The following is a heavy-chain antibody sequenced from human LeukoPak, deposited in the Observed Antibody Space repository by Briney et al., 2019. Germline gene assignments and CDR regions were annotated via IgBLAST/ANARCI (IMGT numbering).Heavy chain of an antibody. V-gene: IGHV3-23*01. CDR3: ATITYFDYIWGRFVS. J-gene: IGHJ4*02. CDR2: LSGSGEYT. CDR1: GFTFSSYA. D-gene: IGHD3-16*01. Sequence: GGFLRLSCAAPGFTFSSYAMSWVRQAPGKGLEWVSALSGSGEYTYSADSVKDRFTISRDNSKNMLYLQMNSLRAEDTAVYYCATITYFDYIWGRFVSWGQGTLVTVSS.